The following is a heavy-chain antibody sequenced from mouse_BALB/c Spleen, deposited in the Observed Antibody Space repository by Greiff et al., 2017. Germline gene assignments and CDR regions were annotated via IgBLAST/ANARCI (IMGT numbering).Heavy chain of an antibody. CDR1: GDSITSGY. D-gene: IGHD1-1*01. V-gene: IGHV3-8*02. CDR3: ARKAHYYGSSPYYFDY. Sequence: EVKLVESGPSLVKPSQTLSLTCSVTGDSITSGYWNWIRKFPGNKLEYMGYISYSGSTYYNPSLKSRISITRDTSKNQYYLQLNSVTTEDTATYYCARKAHYYGSSPYYFDYWGQGTTLTVSS. J-gene: IGHJ2*01. CDR2: ISYSGST.